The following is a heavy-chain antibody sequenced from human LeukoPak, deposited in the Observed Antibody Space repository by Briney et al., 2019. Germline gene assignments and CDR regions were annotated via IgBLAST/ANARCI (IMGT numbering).Heavy chain of an antibody. Sequence: GGSLRLSCAASGFTFDDYGMAWVRQAPGKGLEWVSGINWNGGRTNYADSVKGRFTISRDNATKSLYLQMNSLRAEDTALYYCARGYSTGWYLSSWGQGTLVTVS. CDR2: INWNGGRT. CDR1: GFTFDDYG. J-gene: IGHJ5*02. V-gene: IGHV3-20*04. CDR3: ARGYSTGWYLSS. D-gene: IGHD6-19*01.